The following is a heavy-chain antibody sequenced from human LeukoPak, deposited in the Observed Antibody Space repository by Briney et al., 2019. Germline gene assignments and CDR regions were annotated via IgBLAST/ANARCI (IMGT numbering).Heavy chain of an antibody. Sequence: GGSLRLSCAASGFAFSSYSMNWVRQAPGKGLEWVSYISSSSSTIYYADSVKGRFTISRDNAKNSLYLQMNSLRAEDTAVYYCARAYSSGWSYFQHWGQGTLVTVSS. CDR3: ARAYSSGWSYFQH. D-gene: IGHD6-19*01. V-gene: IGHV3-48*01. CDR2: ISSSSSTI. CDR1: GFAFSSYS. J-gene: IGHJ1*01.